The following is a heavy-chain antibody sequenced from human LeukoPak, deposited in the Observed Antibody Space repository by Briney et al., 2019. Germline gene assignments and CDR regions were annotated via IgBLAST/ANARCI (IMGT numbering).Heavy chain of an antibody. CDR3: AREAAAGTFYFDY. CDR1: GGSFSGYY. V-gene: IGHV4-34*01. CDR2: INHSGST. J-gene: IGHJ4*02. Sequence: SETLSLTCAVYGGSFSGYYWSWIRQPPGKGLEWIGEINHSGSTNYNPSLKSRVTISLDTSKNQFSLKLSSVTAADTAVYYCAREAAAGTFYFDYWGQGTLVTVSS. D-gene: IGHD6-13*01.